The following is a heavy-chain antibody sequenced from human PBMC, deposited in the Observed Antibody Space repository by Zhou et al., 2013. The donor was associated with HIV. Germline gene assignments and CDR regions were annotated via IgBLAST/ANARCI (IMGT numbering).Heavy chain of an antibody. V-gene: IGHV1-2*02. D-gene: IGHD6-19*01. CDR3: VRDAGPVEFDH. J-gene: IGHJ4*02. Sequence: QVQLVQSGSEVKKSGASVKISCKGSGYIFNEYYTHWVRQAPGHGPEWMGFINPKTGKTKYAEKFQDRVILSRDTSTRTTYMELTRLTSDDSTIYYCVRDAGPVEFDHWGQGTLVIVSS. CDR1: GYIFNEYY. CDR2: INPKTGKT.